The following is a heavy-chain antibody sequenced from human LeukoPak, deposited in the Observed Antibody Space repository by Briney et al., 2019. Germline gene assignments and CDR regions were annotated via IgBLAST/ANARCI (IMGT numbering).Heavy chain of an antibody. Sequence: PVKVSCKASGYTFTSYGISWVRQAPGQGLEWMGWISAYNGNTNYPQKVQGRVTMTTDTSTSTAYMELRSLRSDDTAVYYCARDRATVTADAFDIWGQGTMVTVSS. CDR2: ISAYNGNT. D-gene: IGHD4-17*01. V-gene: IGHV1-18*01. CDR1: GYTFTSYG. J-gene: IGHJ3*02. CDR3: ARDRATVTADAFDI.